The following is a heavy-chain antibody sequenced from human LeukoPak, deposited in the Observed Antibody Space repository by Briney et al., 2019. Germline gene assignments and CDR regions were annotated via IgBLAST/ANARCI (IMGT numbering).Heavy chain of an antibody. CDR2: MNPNSGNT. Sequence: ASVKVSCKASGYTFTSYDINWVRQATGQGLEWMGWMNPNSGNTGYAQKFQGRVTMTRNTSISTAYMELSSLRSEDTVVYYCARVSGSYFFYYGMDVWGQGTTVTVSS. CDR3: ARVSGSYFFYYGMDV. V-gene: IGHV1-8*01. D-gene: IGHD3-10*01. J-gene: IGHJ6*02. CDR1: GYTFTSYD.